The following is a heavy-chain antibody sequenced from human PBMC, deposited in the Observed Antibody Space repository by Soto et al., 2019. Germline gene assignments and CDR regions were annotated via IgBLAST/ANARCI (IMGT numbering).Heavy chain of an antibody. D-gene: IGHD6-19*01. CDR1: GFTFSSYA. Sequence: QVQLVESGGGVVQPGRSLRLSCAASGFTFSSYAMHWVRQAPGKGLEWVAVISYDGSNKYYADSVKGRFTISRDNSRNTLYLQMNSLRAGDTAVYYCARDYSSGWYVRTPYYYYGMDVWGQGTTVTVSS. J-gene: IGHJ6*02. CDR3: ARDYSSGWYVRTPYYYYGMDV. CDR2: ISYDGSNK. V-gene: IGHV3-30-3*01.